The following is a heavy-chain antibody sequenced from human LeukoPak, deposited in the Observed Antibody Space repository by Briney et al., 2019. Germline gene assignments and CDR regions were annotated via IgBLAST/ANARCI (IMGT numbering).Heavy chain of an antibody. CDR3: ARDLLRGFDY. CDR2: MYSGGTT. CDR1: GFTVSSNY. D-gene: IGHD2-15*01. V-gene: IGHV3-53*01. Sequence: PGGSLRLSCAISGFTVSSNYMSWVRQAPGKGPEWVSVMYSGGTTYYADSVKGRFTISRDNSKNMLYLQMNSLRAEDTAVYYCARDLLRGFDYWGQGTLVTVSS. J-gene: IGHJ4*02.